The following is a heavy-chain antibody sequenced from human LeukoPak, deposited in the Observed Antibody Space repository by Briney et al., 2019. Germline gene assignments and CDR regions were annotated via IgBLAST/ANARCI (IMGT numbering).Heavy chain of an antibody. D-gene: IGHD6-19*01. CDR3: ASMTGAVAGFPPSDY. Sequence: GASVKVSCKASGYTFTIYGISWVRQAPGQGREWMGWISAYNGNTNYAQKLQGRVTMTTDTSTSTAYMELRSLRSDDTAVYYCASMTGAVAGFPPSDYWGQGTLVTVSS. CDR2: ISAYNGNT. CDR1: GYTFTIYG. J-gene: IGHJ4*02. V-gene: IGHV1-18*01.